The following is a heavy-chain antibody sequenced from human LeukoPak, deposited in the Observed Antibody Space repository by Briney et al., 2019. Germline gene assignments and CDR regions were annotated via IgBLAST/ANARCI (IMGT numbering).Heavy chain of an antibody. CDR2: RDGGGNT. J-gene: IGHJ3*02. V-gene: IGHV3-53*01. D-gene: IGHD6-13*01. CDR1: GVADSTNH. CDR3: ARDHSRSWPYAFDI. Sequence: GGSLRLSCAASGVADSTNHMLGVPQAPGKALEGVSLRDGGGNTYYADSVEGRITIPRDNSKNTLYLQMNSLRAEDTAVYFCARDHSRSWPYAFDIWGQGTMVTVSS.